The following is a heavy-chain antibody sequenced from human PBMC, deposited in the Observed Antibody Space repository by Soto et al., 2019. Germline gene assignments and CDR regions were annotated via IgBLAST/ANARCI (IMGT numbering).Heavy chain of an antibody. CDR3: AKDHSSADDDGDFDAFDI. Sequence: EVQLLESGGGLVQPGGSLRLSCAASGFTFSSYAMSWVRQAPGKGLEWVSAISGSGGSTYYADSVKGRFTISRDNSKNTLYLQMNSLRAEDTAVYYCAKDHSSADDDGDFDAFDIWGQGTMVTVSS. D-gene: IGHD4-17*01. J-gene: IGHJ3*02. CDR1: GFTFSSYA. V-gene: IGHV3-23*01. CDR2: ISGSGGST.